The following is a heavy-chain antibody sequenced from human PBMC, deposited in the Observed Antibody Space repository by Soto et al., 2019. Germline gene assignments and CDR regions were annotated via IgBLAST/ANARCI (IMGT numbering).Heavy chain of an antibody. J-gene: IGHJ6*03. D-gene: IGHD5-18*01. Sequence: QVQLQESGPGLVKPSETLSLTCTVSGGSISSYYWSWIRQPPGKGLEWIGYIYYTGSTNYNPSLKSRVTISVDTSKNQCSLNLSSVTAADTAVYYCARGSRYSYGYDVHYYYYMDVWGKGTTVTVSS. CDR1: GGSISSYY. CDR3: ARGSRYSYGYDVHYYYYMDV. V-gene: IGHV4-59*01. CDR2: IYYTGST.